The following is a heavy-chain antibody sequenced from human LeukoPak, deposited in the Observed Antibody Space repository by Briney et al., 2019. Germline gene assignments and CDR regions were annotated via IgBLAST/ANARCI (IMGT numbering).Heavy chain of an antibody. Sequence: GGSLRLSCAASGFTFSNYAMSWVRQAPGKGLEWVSAISGSGLRTYYADSVKGRFTISRDISKNTLYLQMDSLRAEDTAVYYCAKDRVTMIVFVAFDIWGQGTMVTVSS. D-gene: IGHD3-22*01. CDR3: AKDRVTMIVFVAFDI. V-gene: IGHV3-23*01. J-gene: IGHJ3*02. CDR1: GFTFSNYA. CDR2: ISGSGLRT.